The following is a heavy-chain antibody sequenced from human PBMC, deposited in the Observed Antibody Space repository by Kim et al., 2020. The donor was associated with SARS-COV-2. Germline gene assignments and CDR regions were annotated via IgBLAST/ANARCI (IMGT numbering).Heavy chain of an antibody. CDR2: IHYTGST. J-gene: IGHJ4*02. V-gene: IGHV4-59*01. CDR3: ARAVVTGDRGRGFFVN. Sequence: SETLSLTCTVSTGSSSSYYWAWIRQPPGKGLEWIGSIHYTGSTTYNPSLDSRVTISMDTSQNELSLKLISVTAADTALYYCARAVVTGDRGRGFFVNWARGTLVTVSS. D-gene: IGHD7-27*01. CDR1: TGSSSSYY.